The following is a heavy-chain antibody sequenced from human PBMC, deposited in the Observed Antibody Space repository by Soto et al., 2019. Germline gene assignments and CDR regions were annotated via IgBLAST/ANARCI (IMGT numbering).Heavy chain of an antibody. J-gene: IGHJ4*02. Sequence: SETLSLTCSVSGGSISSYYWSWIRQPPGKGLEWIGFIFYTRSTNYNPSLKSRVTISVDTSKNQFSLKLTSVTAADTALYYCASARSGYRFFDYWGQGSLVTVSS. CDR1: GGSISSYY. V-gene: IGHV4-59*01. D-gene: IGHD5-12*01. CDR2: IFYTRST. CDR3: ASARSGYRFFDY.